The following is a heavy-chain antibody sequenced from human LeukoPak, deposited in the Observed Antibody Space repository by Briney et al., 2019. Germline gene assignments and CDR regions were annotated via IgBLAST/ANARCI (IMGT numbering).Heavy chain of an antibody. CDR2: ISGSGGST. J-gene: IGHJ4*02. Sequence: GGSLRLSCAASGFTFSSYAMSWVRQAPGKGLEWVSAISGSGGSTYYADSVKGRFTISRDNSKNTLYLQMNSLRAEDTAVYYCAKDRGGCSSTSCYRILQLVPDYWGQGTLVTVSS. CDR3: AKDRGGCSSTSCYRILQLVPDY. V-gene: IGHV3-23*01. D-gene: IGHD2-2*01. CDR1: GFTFSSYA.